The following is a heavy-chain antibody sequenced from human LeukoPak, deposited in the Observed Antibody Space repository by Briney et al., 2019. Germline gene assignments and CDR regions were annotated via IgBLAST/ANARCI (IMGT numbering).Heavy chain of an antibody. J-gene: IGHJ4*02. Sequence: ASVKVSCKASGYTFTGYYMHWVRQAPGQGLEWMGRINPNSGGTNYAQKSQGRVTMTRDTSISTAYMELSRLRSDDTAVYYCAIFEGYCSGGSCRFDYWGQGTLVTVSS. CDR2: INPNSGGT. CDR1: GYTFTGYY. CDR3: AIFEGYCSGGSCRFDY. D-gene: IGHD2-15*01. V-gene: IGHV1-2*06.